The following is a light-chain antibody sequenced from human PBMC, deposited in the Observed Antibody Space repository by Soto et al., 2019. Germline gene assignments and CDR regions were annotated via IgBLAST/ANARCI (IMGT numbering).Light chain of an antibody. J-gene: IGLJ2*01. CDR1: SSDVGGYNY. CDR3: SSYTGSITPVV. Sequence: QSALTQPASVSGSPGQPITISCTGTSSDVGGYNYVSWYQQHPGKAPNLLIFDVSNRPSGVSNRFSGSKSGNSASLTISGLQAEDEADYYCSSYTGSITPVVLGVGTKVTVL. CDR2: DVS. V-gene: IGLV2-14*01.